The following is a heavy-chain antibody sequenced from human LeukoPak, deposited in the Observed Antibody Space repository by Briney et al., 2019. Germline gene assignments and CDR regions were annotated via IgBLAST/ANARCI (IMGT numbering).Heavy chain of an antibody. CDR2: IYNDGST. D-gene: IGHD1-26*01. CDR1: GFTVSSNY. Sequence: GGSLRLSCAASGFTVSSNYMSWVRQAPGKGLEWVSVIYNDGSTYYAGSVKGRFTISRDNSKNTLYLQMNSLRAEDTAVYYCARGNSGDSGHFDYWGQGTLVTVSS. V-gene: IGHV3-53*01. CDR3: ARGNSGDSGHFDY. J-gene: IGHJ4*02.